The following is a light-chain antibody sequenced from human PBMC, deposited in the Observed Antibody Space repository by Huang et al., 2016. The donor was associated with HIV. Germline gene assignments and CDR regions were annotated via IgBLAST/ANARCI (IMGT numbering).Light chain of an antibody. CDR2: SSS. CDR3: QQGET. V-gene: IGKV3-15*01. J-gene: IGKJ2*01. CDR1: QSISTN. Sequence: EIMLTQSPATLSVSPGERATLSCRASQSISTNLAWYQQKPGLAPRPLISSSSTRATGIPARFSGSGSGTEFTLTISSLQSEDFAVYYCQQGETFGQGTKLEIK.